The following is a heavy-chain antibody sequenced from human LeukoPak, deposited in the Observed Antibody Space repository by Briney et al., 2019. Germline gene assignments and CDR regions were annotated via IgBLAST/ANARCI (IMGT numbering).Heavy chain of an antibody. V-gene: IGHV3-74*01. CDR2: INSDGSST. Sequence: PGGSLRLSCAASGFNFRNYWMHWVRQAPGKGLVWVSRINSDGSSTSYADSVKGRFTISRDNAENTLCLQINSLRAEDTAVYYCATDEAATGRLDYWGQGTLVTDSS. D-gene: IGHD1-1*01. CDR3: ATDEAATGRLDY. J-gene: IGHJ4*02. CDR1: GFNFRNYW.